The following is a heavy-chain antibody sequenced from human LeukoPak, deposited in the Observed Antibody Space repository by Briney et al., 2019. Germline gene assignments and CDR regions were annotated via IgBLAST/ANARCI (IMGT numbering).Heavy chain of an antibody. CDR1: GFTFSSYG. J-gene: IGHJ4*02. CDR3: AKKAAAGLLVDY. V-gene: IGHV3-30*02. CDR2: IRYDGSNK. D-gene: IGHD6-13*01. Sequence: GGSLRLSCAASGFTFSSYGMHWVRQAPGKGLGWVAFIRYDGSNKYYADSVKCRFTISRDNSKNTLYLQMNSLRAVDTAVYYCAKKAAAGLLVDYWGQGTLVTVSS.